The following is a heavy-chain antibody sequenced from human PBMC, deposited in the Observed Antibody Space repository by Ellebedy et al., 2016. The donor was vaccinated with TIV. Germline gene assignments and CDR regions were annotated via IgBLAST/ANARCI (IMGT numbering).Heavy chain of an antibody. D-gene: IGHD3-22*01. V-gene: IGHV3-23*01. CDR2: ISAGGGAT. CDR1: GFTFSNYV. CDR3: AKVGRRYYESSGDP. J-gene: IGHJ5*02. Sequence: PGGSLRLSCAASGFTFSNYVMSWVRQAPGKGLEWVSTISAGGGATYYADSGKGRFNTSRDNSENTRYLQMNSLRAEDTAVYYCAKVGRRYYESSGDPWGQGSLVTVSS.